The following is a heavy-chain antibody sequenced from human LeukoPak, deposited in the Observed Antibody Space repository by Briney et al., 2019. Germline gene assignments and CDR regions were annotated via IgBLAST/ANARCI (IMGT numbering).Heavy chain of an antibody. V-gene: IGHV1-18*01. CDR2: ISAYNGNT. CDR1: GYTFTSYG. Sequence: ALVKVSCKASGYTFTSYGISWVRQAPGQGLEWMGWISAYNGNTNYAQKLQGRVTMTTDTSTSTAYMELRSLRSDDTAVYYCARDGYSAIGNNYYYYGMDVWGQGTTVTVSS. CDR3: ARDGYSAIGNNYYYYGMDV. J-gene: IGHJ6*02. D-gene: IGHD2-2*01.